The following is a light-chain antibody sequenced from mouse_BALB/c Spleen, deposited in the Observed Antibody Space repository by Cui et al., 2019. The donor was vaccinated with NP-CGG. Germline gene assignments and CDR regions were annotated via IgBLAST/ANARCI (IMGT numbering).Light chain of an antibody. J-gene: IGLJ1*01. V-gene: IGLV1*01. CDR2: GTN. CDR3: ALWYSNHWV. CDR1: TGAVTTNNY. Sequence: QAVVPQESAPTTSRGETVTLTCRSSTGAVTTNNYANWVQEKPDHLFTGLIGGTNNRAPGVPARFSGSLIGDKAALTITGAQTEDEAIYFCALWYSNHWVFGGGTKLTVL.